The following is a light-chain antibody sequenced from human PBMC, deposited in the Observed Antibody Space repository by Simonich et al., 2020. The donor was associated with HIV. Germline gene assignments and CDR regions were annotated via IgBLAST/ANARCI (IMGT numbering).Light chain of an antibody. Sequence: SYELTQPPSVSVSPGQTARITCSGDALPKQYAYWYPQKPGQAPLLVKYNDSERPSGIPERFAGSSSGTTVTLTISGVQAEDEADYYCQSGDSSATVFGGGTKLTVL. CDR2: NDS. J-gene: IGLJ2*01. CDR1: ALPKQY. V-gene: IGLV3-25*03. CDR3: QSGDSSATV.